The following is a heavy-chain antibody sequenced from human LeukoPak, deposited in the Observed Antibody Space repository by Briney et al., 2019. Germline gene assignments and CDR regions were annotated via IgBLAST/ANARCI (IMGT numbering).Heavy chain of an antibody. D-gene: IGHD1-26*01. CDR3: ARQVGATLYSDY. V-gene: IGHV5-51*01. CDR1: GYTFTNYW. J-gene: IGHJ4*02. Sequence: GESLKISCKGSGYTFTNYWIGWVRQMPGKGLEWMGIIHPGDSATRYSPSFQGQVTISADKSISTAYLQWSSLEASDTAMYYCARQVGATLYSDYWGQGTLVTVSS. CDR2: IHPGDSAT.